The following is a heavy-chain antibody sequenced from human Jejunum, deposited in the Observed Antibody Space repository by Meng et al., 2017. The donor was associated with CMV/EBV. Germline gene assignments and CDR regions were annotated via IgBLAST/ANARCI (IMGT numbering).Heavy chain of an antibody. D-gene: IGHD2-2*01. CDR3: VRHRGYEM. V-gene: IGHV5-51*01. CDR1: ASTFADSS. Sequence: SCTTFASTFADSSPGWVRQMPGTGLEWMGIIRPDGSAPQSSPSAQGRVTMSVDTSDNTAYLQWANLKASDTAIYFCVRHRGYEMWGQGTLVTVSS. CDR2: IRPDGSAP. J-gene: IGHJ4*03.